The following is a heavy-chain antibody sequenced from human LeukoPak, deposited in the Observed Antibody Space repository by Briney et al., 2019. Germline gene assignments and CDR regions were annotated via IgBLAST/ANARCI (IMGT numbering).Heavy chain of an antibody. CDR1: GGTFSSYA. CDR3: ARDGYNLRAFDI. D-gene: IGHD5-24*01. J-gene: IGHJ3*02. CDR2: IIHILGIA. V-gene: IGHV1-69*04. Sequence: GASVKVSCKASGGTFSSYAISWVRQAPGQGLEWMGRIIHILGIANYAQKFQGRVTITADKSTSAAYMELSSLRSEDTVVNYCARDGYNLRAFDIWGQGTMVTVSS.